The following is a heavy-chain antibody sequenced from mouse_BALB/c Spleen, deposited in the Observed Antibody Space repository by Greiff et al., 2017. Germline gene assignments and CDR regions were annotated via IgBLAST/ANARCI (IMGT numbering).Heavy chain of an antibody. V-gene: IGHV5-12-1*01. Sequence: EVQRVESGGGLVKPGGSLKLSCAASGFAFSSYDMSWVRQTPEKRLEWVAYISSGGGSTYYPDTVKGRFTISRDNAKNTLYLQMSSLKSEDTAMYYCARRGDYDVDFAYWGQGSLVTVSA. J-gene: IGHJ3*01. CDR3: ARRGDYDVDFAY. D-gene: IGHD2-4*01. CDR2: ISSGGGST. CDR1: GFAFSSYD.